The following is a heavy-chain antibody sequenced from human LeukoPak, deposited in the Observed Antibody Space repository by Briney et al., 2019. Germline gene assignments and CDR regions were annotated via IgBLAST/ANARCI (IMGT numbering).Heavy chain of an antibody. Sequence: SGTLSLTCAVSGGSISSSNWWSWVRQPPGKGLEWIGEIYHSGSTNYNPSLKSRVTISVDKSKNQFSLKLSSVTAADTAVYYCARHPVLMMSTIQGVFDYWGQGSLVTVSS. CDR1: GGSISSSNW. J-gene: IGHJ4*01. CDR3: ARHPVLMMSTIQGVFDY. V-gene: IGHV4-4*02. CDR2: IYHSGST. D-gene: IGHD5/OR15-5a*01.